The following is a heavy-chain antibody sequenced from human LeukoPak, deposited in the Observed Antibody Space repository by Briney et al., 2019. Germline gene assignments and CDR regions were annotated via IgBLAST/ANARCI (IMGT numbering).Heavy chain of an antibody. V-gene: IGHV4-31*03. CDR2: IYYSGSP. CDR3: ARGLPGYSYGYCYFDY. CDR1: GGSISSGGYY. J-gene: IGHJ4*02. D-gene: IGHD5-18*01. Sequence: NPSQTLSLTCTVSGGSISSGGYYWSWIRQHPGKGLEWIGYIYYSGSPYYNPSLKSRVTISVDTSKNQFSLKLSSVTAADTAVYYCARGLPGYSYGYCYFDYWGQGTLVTVSS.